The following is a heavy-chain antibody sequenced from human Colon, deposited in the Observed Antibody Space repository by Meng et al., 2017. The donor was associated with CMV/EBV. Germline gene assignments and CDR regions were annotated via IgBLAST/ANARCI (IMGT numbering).Heavy chain of an antibody. CDR3: ARDPGSGPDY. Sequence: LPCTVSGGSISSGGYSWSWLRQHQGKGLEWIGYIYYTGSTYYNPSLKSRVVISGDTSKNQFSLKLSSVTAADTAVYFCARDPGSGPDYWSQGTLVTVPS. V-gene: IGHV4-31*03. CDR1: GGSISSGGYS. J-gene: IGHJ4*02. D-gene: IGHD2-15*01. CDR2: IYYTGST.